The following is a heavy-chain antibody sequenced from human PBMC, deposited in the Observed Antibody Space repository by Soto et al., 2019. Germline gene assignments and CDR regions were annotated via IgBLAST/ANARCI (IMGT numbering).Heavy chain of an antibody. CDR2: ISYDGSNK. J-gene: IGHJ6*02. Sequence: GGSLRLCCAASGFTFSSYGMHWVRQAPGKRLEWVAVISYDGSNKYYADSVKGRFTISRDNSKNTLYLKMNSLRAEDTAVYYCAKDLSSLWSGPRYYYRYGMAVWGQGTTVTVSS. D-gene: IGHD2-21*01. V-gene: IGHV3-30*18. CDR3: AKDLSSLWSGPRYYYRYGMAV. CDR1: GFTFSSYG.